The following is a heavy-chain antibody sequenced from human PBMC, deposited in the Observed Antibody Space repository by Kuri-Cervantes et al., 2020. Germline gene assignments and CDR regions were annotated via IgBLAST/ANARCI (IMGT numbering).Heavy chain of an antibody. CDR1: GGSISSYY. CDR2: IYYSGST. J-gene: IGHJ6*03. CDR3: ARVVGYSSSWTFDYYYYMDV. V-gene: IGHV4-59*01. D-gene: IGHD6-13*01. Sequence: SETLSLTCTVSGGSISSYYWSWIRQPPGKGLEWIGYIYYSGSTNYNPSLKSRVTISVDTSKNQFSLKLSSVTAADTAVYYCARVVGYSSSWTFDYYYYMDVWGKGTTVTAP.